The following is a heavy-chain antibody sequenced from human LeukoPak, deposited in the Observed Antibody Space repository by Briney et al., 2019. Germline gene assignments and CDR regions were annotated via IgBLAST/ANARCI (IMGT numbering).Heavy chain of an antibody. J-gene: IGHJ4*02. CDR3: ASPGYSSSWYEVDY. CDR1: GLTVSSNY. Sequence: GGSLRLSCADPGLTVSSNYMSWVRQAPGKGLEWVSVSYSGGSTYYADSVKGQFTICRDNSKNTLYLQMNSLRAEDTAVYYCASPGYSSSWYEVDYWGQGTLVTVSS. CDR2: SYSGGST. V-gene: IGHV3-53*01. D-gene: IGHD6-13*01.